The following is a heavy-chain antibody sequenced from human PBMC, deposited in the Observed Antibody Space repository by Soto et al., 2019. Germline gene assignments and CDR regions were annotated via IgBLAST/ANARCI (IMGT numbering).Heavy chain of an antibody. Sequence: GVSLRLSCTASGFTFGDYAMSWVRQAPGKGLEWVAFIRSKAYGGTTEYSASVKGRFTISGDDSNNIAYLQMNSLKTEDTAVYYCTREGSGYDLYYGMDVWGKGPTVTVSS. CDR2: IRSKAYGGTT. CDR3: TREGSGYDLYYGMDV. D-gene: IGHD5-12*01. CDR1: GFTFGDYA. V-gene: IGHV3-49*04. J-gene: IGHJ6*04.